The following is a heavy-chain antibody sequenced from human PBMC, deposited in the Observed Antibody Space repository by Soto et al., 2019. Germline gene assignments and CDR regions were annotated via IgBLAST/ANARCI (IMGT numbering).Heavy chain of an antibody. Sequence: EVQLVESGGGLVQPGGSLRLSCAASGFTFSSYWMSWVRQAPGKGLEWEANIKQDGSEKYYVDSVKGRFTISRDTAKNSLFLQMNSLRAEDTAVYYCARGSSSSGYGYWGQGTLVTVSS. CDR3: ARGSSSSGYGY. CDR2: IKQDGSEK. J-gene: IGHJ4*02. CDR1: GFTFSSYW. D-gene: IGHD6-13*01. V-gene: IGHV3-7*01.